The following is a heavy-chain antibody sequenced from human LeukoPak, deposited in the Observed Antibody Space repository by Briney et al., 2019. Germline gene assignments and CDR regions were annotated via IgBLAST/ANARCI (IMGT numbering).Heavy chain of an antibody. D-gene: IGHD6-19*01. CDR1: GFTFSSYG. Sequence: GGSLRLSCAASGFTFSSYGMHWVRQAPGKGLEWVAVIWYDGSNKYYADSVKGRFTISRDNSKNTLYLQMNSLRAEDTAVYYCARDQQWLVPFDYWGQGTLVTVSS. V-gene: IGHV3-33*01. CDR2: IWYDGSNK. J-gene: IGHJ4*02. CDR3: ARDQQWLVPFDY.